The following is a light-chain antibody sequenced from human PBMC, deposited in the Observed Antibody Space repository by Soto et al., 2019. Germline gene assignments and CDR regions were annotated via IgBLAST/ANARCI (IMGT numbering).Light chain of an antibody. Sequence: EIVLTQSPGTLSLSPGERATLSCRATHSISSSYLAWYQHKPGQAPRLLIYGASSRATGIPDRFSGSGSGTDFTLTISRLEPEDFALYYCQQYGSSPPYSFGQGNKLEIK. CDR3: QQYGSSPPYS. J-gene: IGKJ2*01. V-gene: IGKV3-20*01. CDR1: HSISSSY. CDR2: GAS.